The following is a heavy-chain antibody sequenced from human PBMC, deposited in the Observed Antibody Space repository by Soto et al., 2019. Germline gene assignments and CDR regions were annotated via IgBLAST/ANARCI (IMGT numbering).Heavy chain of an antibody. CDR3: LRAVGPTDWRKHYFHD. CDR1: GFAFGTQS. D-gene: IGHD2-21*01. V-gene: IGHV3-48*01. CDR2: IKSRGDNI. Sequence: DVQLVESGGALVQPGESLRLSCVASGFAFGTQSMNWVRQAPGKGLEWVAYIKSRGDNIFYADSVKGRFTISTDNARNSLYLQMNSLGADDTAVYRCLRAVGPTDWRKHYFHDWGQGIVVTVSS. J-gene: IGHJ4*02.